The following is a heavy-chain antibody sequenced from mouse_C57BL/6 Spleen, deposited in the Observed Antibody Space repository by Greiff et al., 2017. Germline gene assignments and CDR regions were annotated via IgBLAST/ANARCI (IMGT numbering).Heavy chain of an antibody. Sequence: QVQLQQPGAELVKPGASVKLSCKASGYTFTSYWMHWVKQRPGRGLEWIGRIDPNSGGTKYNEKFKSKATLTVDKPSSTAYMQLSSLTSEDSAVYYCAIELGNELGSGNYAMDYWGQGTSVTVSS. CDR2: IDPNSGGT. CDR3: AIELGNELGSGNYAMDY. J-gene: IGHJ4*01. CDR1: GYTFTSYW. D-gene: IGHD4-1*01. V-gene: IGHV1-72*01.